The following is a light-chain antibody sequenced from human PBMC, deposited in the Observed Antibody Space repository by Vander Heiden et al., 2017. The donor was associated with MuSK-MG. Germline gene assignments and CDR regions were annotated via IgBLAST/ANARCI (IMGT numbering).Light chain of an antibody. V-gene: IGKV3-11*01. CDR2: DAS. J-gene: IGKJ4*01. CDR1: QSVSSY. Sequence: EIVLTQSPATLSLSPGERATLSCRASQSVSSYLAWYQQKPGQAPRLLIYDASNRATGIPARFSGSGSGTDFTLTISSLEPEDFAVYYCQQRSNYPSTFGGGTRVEMK. CDR3: QQRSNYPST.